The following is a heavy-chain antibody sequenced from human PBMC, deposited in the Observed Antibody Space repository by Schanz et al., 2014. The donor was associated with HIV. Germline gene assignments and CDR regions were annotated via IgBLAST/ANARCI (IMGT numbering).Heavy chain of an antibody. CDR1: GLTFASYG. V-gene: IGHV3-30*03. J-gene: IGHJ4*02. D-gene: IGHD6-19*01. CDR3: ARGHTSGLFQGGPDS. CDR2: ISYDGSDK. Sequence: VQLLESGGGLVQPGRSLRLSCAASGLTFASYGMHWVRQAPGKGLEWVALISYDGSDKYYADSVKGRFTISRDNSKNTVYLQMDSLRSEDTAVYYCARGHTSGLFQGGPDSWGQGTLVTVSS.